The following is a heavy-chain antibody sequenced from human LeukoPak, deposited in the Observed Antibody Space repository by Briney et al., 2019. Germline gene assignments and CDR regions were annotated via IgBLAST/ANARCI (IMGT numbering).Heavy chain of an antibody. Sequence: ASVKVSCKASGYTLSDYYMHWIRQAPGQGLEWMGIINPSGGSTRYAQEFQGRVTMTRDTSTSTVYMELSSLRSEDTAIYYCARGGGYDSSGYYVGVDYWGQGTLVTVSS. CDR1: GYTLSDYY. CDR3: ARGGGYDSSGYYVGVDY. CDR2: INPSGGST. V-gene: IGHV1-46*01. J-gene: IGHJ4*02. D-gene: IGHD3-22*01.